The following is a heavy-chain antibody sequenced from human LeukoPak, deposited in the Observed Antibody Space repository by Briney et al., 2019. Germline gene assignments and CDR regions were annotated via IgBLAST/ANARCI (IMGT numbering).Heavy chain of an antibody. CDR2: ISDGSGNT. Sequence: GGSLRLSCAASGFTFRNYAMSWVRQAPGKGLEWASIISDGSGNTYYADSVKGRFTISRDNSKNTLYLQMNSLRAEDTAVYYCAKVNLDCSSTSCYSFDAFDIWGQGTMVTVSS. J-gene: IGHJ3*02. CDR3: AKVNLDCSSTSCYSFDAFDI. V-gene: IGHV3-23*01. D-gene: IGHD2-2*01. CDR1: GFTFRNYA.